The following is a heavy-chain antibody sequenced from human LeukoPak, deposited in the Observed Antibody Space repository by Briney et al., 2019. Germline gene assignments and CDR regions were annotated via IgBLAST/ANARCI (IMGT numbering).Heavy chain of an antibody. CDR2: VNPHSGGT. Sequence: ASAKVSCEASGYSFIGYYIHWVRQAPGQGLEWMGWVNPHSGGTKFAQKFQGRVTMTRDTSINTAYMEVSSLRSDDTAVYYCARDIGDYYGSGSYWLLWGQGTLVTVAS. CDR3: ARDIGDYYGSGSYWLL. CDR1: GYSFIGYY. J-gene: IGHJ4*02. D-gene: IGHD3-10*01. V-gene: IGHV1-2*02.